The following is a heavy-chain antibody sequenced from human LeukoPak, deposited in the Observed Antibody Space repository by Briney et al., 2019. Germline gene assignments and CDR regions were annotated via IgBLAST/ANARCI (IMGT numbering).Heavy chain of an antibody. CDR2: IKSKTDGGTT. CDR1: GFTFSNAW. Sequence: GGSLRLSCAASGFTFSNAWMGWVRQAPGKGLEWVGHIKSKTDGGTTDYAAPVKGRFTISRDDSKNTLYLQMNSLKTEDTAVYYCTTDRYGSGSYGDYYYYYGMDVWGQGTTVTVSS. J-gene: IGHJ6*02. V-gene: IGHV3-15*01. CDR3: TTDRYGSGSYGDYYYYYGMDV. D-gene: IGHD3-10*01.